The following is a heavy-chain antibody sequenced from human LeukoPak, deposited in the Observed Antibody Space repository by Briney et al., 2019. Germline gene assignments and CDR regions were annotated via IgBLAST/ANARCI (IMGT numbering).Heavy chain of an antibody. J-gene: IGHJ6*02. CDR1: GYSFSSYN. Sequence: GGSLRLSCAASGYSFSSYNMNWVRQAPGKGLEWVSSISTNSRYIDYIDSAKGRFTISRDNAKNTLYLQMNSLRADDTAVYYCARERAQWSGELPRYGMDVWGQGTTVTVSS. V-gene: IGHV3-21*06. D-gene: IGHD3-10*01. CDR2: ISTNSRYI. CDR3: ARERAQWSGELPRYGMDV.